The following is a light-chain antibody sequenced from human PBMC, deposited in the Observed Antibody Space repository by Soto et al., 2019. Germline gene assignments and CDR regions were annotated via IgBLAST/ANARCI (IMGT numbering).Light chain of an antibody. Sequence: QSVLTQPPSVSGTPGQRVTISCSGSSSNIGSNYVYWYQQLPGTAPKLLIYSNNQRPSGVPDRFSGSKSGTSASLAISGLRSEDEADYYCAAWDDSLSGHVVFGGGTKLTVL. CDR2: SNN. J-gene: IGLJ2*01. CDR1: SSNIGSNY. CDR3: AAWDDSLSGHVV. V-gene: IGLV1-47*02.